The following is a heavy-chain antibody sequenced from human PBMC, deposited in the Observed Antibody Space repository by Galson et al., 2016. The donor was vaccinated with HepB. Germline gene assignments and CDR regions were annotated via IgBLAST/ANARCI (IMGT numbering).Heavy chain of an antibody. D-gene: IGHD2-15*01. CDR3: AGVVVAATNWFDP. CDR2: ISHSGTT. J-gene: IGHJ5*02. CDR1: GGSVSGSDW. V-gene: IGHV4-4*02. Sequence: SETLSLTCAVSGGSVSGSDWWSWVRQSPAKGLEWIGEISHSGTTNYNPSLKSRVTISVDKSKTQFSLKLNSMAAADTAVYFCAGVVVAATNWFDPWGQGTLVTVSS.